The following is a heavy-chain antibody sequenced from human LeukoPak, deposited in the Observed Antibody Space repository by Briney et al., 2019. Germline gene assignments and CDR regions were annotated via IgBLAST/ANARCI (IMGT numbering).Heavy chain of an antibody. Sequence: SETLSLTCAVSGYSISSGYYWGWIRQPPGKGLEWIGSIYHSGSTYYNPSLKSRVTISVDTSKNQFSLKLSSVTAADTGVYYCARGLSTFRFDPWGQGTLVTASS. J-gene: IGHJ5*02. CDR1: GYSISSGYY. D-gene: IGHD2/OR15-2a*01. V-gene: IGHV4-38-2*01. CDR2: IYHSGST. CDR3: ARGLSTFRFDP.